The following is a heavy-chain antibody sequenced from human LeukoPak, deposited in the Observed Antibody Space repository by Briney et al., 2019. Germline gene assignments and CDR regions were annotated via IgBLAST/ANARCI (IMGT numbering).Heavy chain of an antibody. CDR2: IHFSGST. Sequence: SETLSLTCTVSGGSISSYYWSWIRQPPGKGLEWIGYIHFSGSTNYNPSLKSRVTVSDDKSKNQFSLKLSSVTAADTAVYYCARAVGSGSFQTYYYYMDVWGKGTTVTISS. J-gene: IGHJ6*03. CDR1: GGSISSYY. V-gene: IGHV4-59*01. CDR3: ARAVGSGSFQTYYYYMDV. D-gene: IGHD3-10*01.